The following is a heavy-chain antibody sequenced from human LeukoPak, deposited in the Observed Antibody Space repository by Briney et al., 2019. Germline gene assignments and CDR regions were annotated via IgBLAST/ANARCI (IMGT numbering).Heavy chain of an antibody. CDR1: GGSISSGDYY. CDR3: ARCPVYGSGSYSFDY. V-gene: IGHV4-30-4*01. D-gene: IGHD3-10*01. CDR2: IYYSGST. J-gene: IGHJ4*02. Sequence: SQTLSLTCTVSGGSISSGDYYWSWIRQPPGKGLEWIGYIYYSGSTYYNPSLKSRVTISVDTSKNQFSLKLSSVTAADTAVYYCARCPVYGSGSYSFDYWGQGTLVTVSS.